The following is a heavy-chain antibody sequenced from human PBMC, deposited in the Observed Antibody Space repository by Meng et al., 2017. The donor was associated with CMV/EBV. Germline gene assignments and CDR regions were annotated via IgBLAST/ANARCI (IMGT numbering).Heavy chain of an antibody. Sequence: QVRLPGSAPGLVRRSYALSLPCTVSGGAISSYYWSWSRQPAGKGLECIGRIYTSWSTNYPPSLKSRVTMSVDTSKNQFSLKLSSVTAADTAVYYCARGSYYRYVIDYWGQGTLVTVSS. CDR1: GGAISSYY. CDR3: ARGSYYRYVIDY. CDR2: IYTSWST. V-gene: IGHV4-4*07. J-gene: IGHJ4*02. D-gene: IGHD2-21*01.